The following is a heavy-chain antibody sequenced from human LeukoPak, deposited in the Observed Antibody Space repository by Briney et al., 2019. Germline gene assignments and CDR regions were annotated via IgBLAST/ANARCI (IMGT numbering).Heavy chain of an antibody. CDR1: GFTFSSYA. V-gene: IGHV3-30*04. CDR2: ISYDGSNK. CDR3: AAFLLPFSY. D-gene: IGHD3-22*01. J-gene: IGHJ4*02. Sequence: GGSLRLSCAASGFTFSSYAMHWVRQAPGKGLEWVAVISYDGSNKYYADSVKGRFTISRDNAKNSLYLQMNSLRAEDTAVYYCAAFLLPFSYWGQGTLVTVSS.